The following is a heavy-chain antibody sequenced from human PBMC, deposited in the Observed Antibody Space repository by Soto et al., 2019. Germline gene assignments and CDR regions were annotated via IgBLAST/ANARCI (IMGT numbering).Heavy chain of an antibody. CDR2: LNQDGSEK. CDR1: GFTFNRYW. V-gene: IGHV3-7*01. Sequence: EVQLVESVGGLVQPGGSLRLSCAASGFTFNRYWMTWVRRAPGKGLEWVANLNQDGSEKYCVDSVKGRFTISRDNAKNSLYLQMNSVRAEDTAVYYCAREFWGSFWNDYWGKGTLVTVSS. D-gene: IGHD1-1*01. CDR3: AREFWGSFWNDY. J-gene: IGHJ4*02.